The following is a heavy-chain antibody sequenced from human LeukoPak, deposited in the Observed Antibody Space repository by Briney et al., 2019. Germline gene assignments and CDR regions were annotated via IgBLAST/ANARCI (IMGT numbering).Heavy chain of an antibody. CDR1: GFTFSTHA. CDR3: AKGQELDDGVFDS. D-gene: IGHD1-1*01. CDR2: IDSSGDYT. V-gene: IGHV3-23*01. Sequence: GGSLRLSCAASGFTFSTHAMTWVRQAPGKGLEWVSSIDSSGDYTFYADSVKGRFTISRDNSKNTLYLQMNSLRVEDTAIYYCAKGQELDDGVFDSWGQGTLVTVSS. J-gene: IGHJ4*02.